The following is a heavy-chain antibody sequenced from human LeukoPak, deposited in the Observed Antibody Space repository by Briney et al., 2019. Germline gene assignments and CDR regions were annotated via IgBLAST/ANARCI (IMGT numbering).Heavy chain of an antibody. CDR3: AKVSGDFSLFDS. CDR1: GFTFSSYA. J-gene: IGHJ4*02. CDR2: ISGSGGST. Sequence: GGSLRLSCAASGFTFSSYAMSWVRQAPGKGLECVSSISGSGGSTNYADSVEGRFTISRDNSKNTLSLQMNSLRVEDTAVYYCAKVSGDFSLFDSWGQGTLVTVSS. D-gene: IGHD3-10*02. V-gene: IGHV3-23*01.